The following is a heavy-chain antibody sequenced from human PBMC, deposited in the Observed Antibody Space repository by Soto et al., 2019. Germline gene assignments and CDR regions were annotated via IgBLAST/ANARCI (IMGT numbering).Heavy chain of an antibody. J-gene: IGHJ4*02. Sequence: SETLSLTCTVSGGSISSGGYSWSWIRQPPGKGLEWIGYIYHSGSTYYNPSLKSRVTISVDRSKNQFSLKLSSVTAADTAVYYCARPGNYGSGSYLYYLDYWGQGTLVTVSS. CDR2: IYHSGST. D-gene: IGHD3-10*01. V-gene: IGHV4-30-2*01. CDR1: GGSISSGGYS. CDR3: ARPGNYGSGSYLYYLDY.